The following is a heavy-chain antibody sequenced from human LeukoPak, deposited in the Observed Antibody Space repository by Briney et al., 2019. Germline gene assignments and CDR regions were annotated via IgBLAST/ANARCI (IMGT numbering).Heavy chain of an antibody. CDR2: IYYSGST. D-gene: IGHD4-17*01. V-gene: IGHV4-39*07. J-gene: IGHJ4*02. Sequence: PSETLSLTCTVSGGSISSSSYYWGWIRQPPGKGLEWIGSIYYSGSTYYNPALKSRVTISVDTSKNQFSLKLSSVTAADTAVYYCARPHDYGDYGNFDYWGQGTLVTVSS. CDR3: ARPHDYGDYGNFDY. CDR1: GGSISSSSYY.